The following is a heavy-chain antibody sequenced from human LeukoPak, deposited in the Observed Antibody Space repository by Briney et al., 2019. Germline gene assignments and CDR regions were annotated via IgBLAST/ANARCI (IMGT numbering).Heavy chain of an antibody. V-gene: IGHV1-69*05. CDR1: GGTFSSYA. D-gene: IGHD3-10*01. Sequence: GASVKVSCKASGGTFSSYAISWVRQVPGQGLEWMGGIIPIFGTANYAQKFQGRVTITTDESTSTAYMELSSLRSEDTAVYYCARDYYGSGSYSYDAFDIWGQGTMVTVSS. CDR3: ARDYYGSGSYSYDAFDI. CDR2: IIPIFGTA. J-gene: IGHJ3*02.